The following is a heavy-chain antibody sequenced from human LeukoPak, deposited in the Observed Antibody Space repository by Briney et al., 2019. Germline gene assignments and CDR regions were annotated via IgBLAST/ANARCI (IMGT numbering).Heavy chain of an antibody. J-gene: IGHJ6*03. CDR2: INPNSGGT. V-gene: IGHV1-2*06. CDR3: ARTSSSWYQTDYYYYYYMDV. D-gene: IGHD6-13*01. CDR1: GGTFSSYA. Sequence: ASVKVSCKASGGTFSSYAISWVRQAPGQGLEWMGRINPNSGGTNYAQKFQGRVTMTRDTSISTAYMELSRLRSDDTAVYYCARTSSSWYQTDYYYYYYMDVWGKGTTVTVSS.